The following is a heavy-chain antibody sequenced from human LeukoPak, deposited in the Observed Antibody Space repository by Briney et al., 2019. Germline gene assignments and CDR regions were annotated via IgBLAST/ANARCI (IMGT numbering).Heavy chain of an antibody. CDR3: ASTAVAAGQYYYGMDV. D-gene: IGHD6-13*01. V-gene: IGHV5-51*01. J-gene: IGHJ6*02. CDR1: GYSFTSYW. CDR2: IYPGDSDT. Sequence: GQSLKISCKGSGYSFTSYWIGWVRQMPGKGLEWMGIIYPGDSDTRYSPSFQGQVTISADKSISTAYLQWSSLKASDTAMYYCASTAVAAGQYYYGMDVWGQGTTVTVSS.